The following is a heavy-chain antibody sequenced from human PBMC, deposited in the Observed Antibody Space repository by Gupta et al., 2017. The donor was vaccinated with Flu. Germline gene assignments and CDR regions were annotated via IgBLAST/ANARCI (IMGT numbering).Heavy chain of an antibody. V-gene: IGHV3-74*01. CDR2: INIDGTIT. CDR3: TRYSFGYSDF. J-gene: IGHJ4*02. Sequence: EVQLVESGGDLVQPGGSLRLSCAAPGFTFSNYWMTWVRQVPGKGLVWVSRINIDGTITSYADSVKGRFTISRDNAKNTLYLQMNSLRAEDTAVYYCTRYSFGYSDFWGRGTLVTVSS. CDR1: GFTFSNYW. D-gene: IGHD3-22*01.